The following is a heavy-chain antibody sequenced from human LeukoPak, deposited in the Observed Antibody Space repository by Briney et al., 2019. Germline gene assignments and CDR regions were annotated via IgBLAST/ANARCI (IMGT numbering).Heavy chain of an antibody. Sequence: PSETLSLTCTVSGGSISSYYWSWIRQPPGEGLEWIGYIYYSGSTNYNPSLKSRVTISVDTSKNQFSLKLSSVTAADTAVYYCARGRRITMIVVVIGGYFDYWGQGTLVTVSS. J-gene: IGHJ4*02. D-gene: IGHD3-22*01. CDR3: ARGRRITMIVVVIGGYFDY. CDR1: GGSISSYY. V-gene: IGHV4-59*12. CDR2: IYYSGST.